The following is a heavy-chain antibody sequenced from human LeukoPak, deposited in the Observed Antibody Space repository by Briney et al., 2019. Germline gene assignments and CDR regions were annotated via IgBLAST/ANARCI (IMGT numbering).Heavy chain of an antibody. CDR3: ARVGLSGSLSYFDY. Sequence: SVKVSCKASGGTFSSYAISWVRQAPGQGLEWMGGIIPIFGTANYAQKFQGRVTITTDESTSTAYMELSSLRSEDTAVYYCARVGLSGSLSYFDYWGQGTLVSVSS. V-gene: IGHV1-69*05. D-gene: IGHD1-26*01. CDR1: GGTFSSYA. CDR2: IIPIFGTA. J-gene: IGHJ4*02.